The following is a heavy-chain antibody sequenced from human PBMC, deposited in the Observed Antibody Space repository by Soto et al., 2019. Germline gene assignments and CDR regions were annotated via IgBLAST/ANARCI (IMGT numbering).Heavy chain of an antibody. CDR2: MNPDSGNT. D-gene: IGHD3-10*01. CDR3: ARSVGGSNVNFDY. V-gene: IGHV1-8*01. Sequence: QVQLVQSGAEVRTPGASVKVSCKASGYTFTSYDINWVRQATGQGPEWMGWMNPDSGNTGYVQKFQGRDTMTSNTAISTAYMELSSLRSEDTAVYYCARSVGGSNVNFDYWGQGTLVTVSS. CDR1: GYTFTSYD. J-gene: IGHJ4*02.